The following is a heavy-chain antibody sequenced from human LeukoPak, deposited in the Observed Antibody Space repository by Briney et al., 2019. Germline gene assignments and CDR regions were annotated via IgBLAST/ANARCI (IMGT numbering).Heavy chain of an antibody. CDR2: ISSSSNYI. CDR1: GFTFSSYS. D-gene: IGHD5-12*01. V-gene: IGHV3-21*01. Sequence: GGSLRLSCAASGFTFSSYSMNWVRQAPGKGLEWVSSISSSSNYIYYADSVKGRFTISRDNAKNSLNLQMNSLRAEDTAVYYCAREHSGYDFPGRDYYYMDVWGKGTTVTVSS. CDR3: AREHSGYDFPGRDYYYMDV. J-gene: IGHJ6*03.